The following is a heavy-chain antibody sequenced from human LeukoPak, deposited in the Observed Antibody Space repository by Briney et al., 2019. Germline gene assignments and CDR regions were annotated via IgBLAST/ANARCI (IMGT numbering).Heavy chain of an antibody. V-gene: IGHV4-39*07. J-gene: IGHJ4*02. CDR1: GGSISSSSYY. CDR2: IYYSGST. Sequence: SETLSLTCTVSGGSISSSSYYWGWIRQPPGKGLEWIGSIYYSGSTYYNPSLKSRVTISVDTSKNQFSLKLSSVTAADTAVYYCARGRLRFDYWGQGTLVTVSS. D-gene: IGHD2-15*01. CDR3: ARGRLRFDY.